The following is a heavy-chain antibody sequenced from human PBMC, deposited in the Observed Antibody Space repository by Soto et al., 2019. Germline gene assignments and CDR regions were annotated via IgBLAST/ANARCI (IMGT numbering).Heavy chain of an antibody. CDR3: VRDLLVAAPTNKY. J-gene: IGHJ4*02. CDR2: ISTSSSII. CDR1: GFTFSNYK. D-gene: IGHD2-15*01. V-gene: IGHV3-48*02. Sequence: PVGSLRLSCAASGFTFSNYKMSWVRQAPGKGLEWVSYISTSSSIINYADSVKGRFTIYRDNAKNSLYLQMNSLRDEDTGVYYCVRDLLVAAPTNKYWGQGTLVTVSS.